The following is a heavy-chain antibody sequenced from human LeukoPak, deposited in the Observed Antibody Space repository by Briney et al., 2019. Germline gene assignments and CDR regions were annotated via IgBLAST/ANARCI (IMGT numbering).Heavy chain of an antibody. CDR3: ARKGVGGELGGFDY. V-gene: IGHV3-11*01. CDR1: GFTFSDYN. CDR2: ISSSGSTI. J-gene: IGHJ4*02. D-gene: IGHD3-16*01. Sequence: GGSLRLSCAASGFTFSDYNMRWIRQAPGKGLEWVSYISSSGSTIYYADSVKGRFTISRDNAKNSLYLQMNSLRAEDTALYHCARKGVGGELGGFDYWGQGTLVTVSS.